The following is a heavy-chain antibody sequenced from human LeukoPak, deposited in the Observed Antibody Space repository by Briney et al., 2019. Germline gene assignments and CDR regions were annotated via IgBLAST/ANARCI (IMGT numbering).Heavy chain of an antibody. J-gene: IGHJ3*02. D-gene: IGHD3-10*01. CDR1: GYRFTSYY. Sequence: ASVKVSCKASGYRFTSYYMHWVRQAPGQGLEWMGIIKPSGGSTSYAQKFQGRVTITADESTSTAYMELSSLRSEDTAVYYCARATAEYYYGSGYDAFDIWGQGTMVTVSS. V-gene: IGHV1-46*01. CDR3: ARATAEYYYGSGYDAFDI. CDR2: IKPSGGST.